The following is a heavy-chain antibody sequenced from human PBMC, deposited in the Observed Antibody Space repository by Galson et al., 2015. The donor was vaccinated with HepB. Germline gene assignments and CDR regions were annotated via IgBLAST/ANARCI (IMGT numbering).Heavy chain of an antibody. CDR3: ARDRSIAAAGTFDY. V-gene: IGHV1-18*04. J-gene: IGHJ4*02. CDR2: ISAYNGNT. CDR1: GYTFTSYG. D-gene: IGHD6-13*01. Sequence: SVKVSCKASGYTFTSYGISWVRQAPGQGLEWMGWISAYNGNTNYAQKLQGRVTMTTDTSTSTAYMELRSLRSDDTAVYYCARDRSIAAAGTFDYWGQGTLVTVSS.